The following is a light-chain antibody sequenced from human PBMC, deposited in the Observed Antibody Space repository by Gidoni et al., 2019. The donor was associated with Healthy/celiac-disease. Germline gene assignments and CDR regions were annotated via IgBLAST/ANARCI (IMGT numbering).Light chain of an antibody. J-gene: IGLJ3*02. CDR2: GNS. Sequence: QSLLTQPPSVSGAPGQRVTIAVTWISSNIGAGSDVHWYQQLPVTAPKLLIYGNSNRPSGVPDRFSGSKSGTAASLAITGLQAEDDADYYCQSYDSSLSEVFGGGTKLTVL. CDR1: SSNIGAGSD. V-gene: IGLV1-40*01. CDR3: QSYDSSLSEV.